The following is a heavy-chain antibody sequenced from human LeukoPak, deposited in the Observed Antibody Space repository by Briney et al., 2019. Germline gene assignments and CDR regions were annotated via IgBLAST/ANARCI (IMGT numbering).Heavy chain of an antibody. CDR1: GYTFTSYG. CDR3: ARSHSGSYQEGY. V-gene: IGHV1-18*01. D-gene: IGHD1-26*01. CDR2: ISAYNGNT. J-gene: IGHJ4*02. Sequence: ASVKVSCKASGYTFTSYGISWVRQAPGQGLEWMGWISAYNGNTNYAQKLQGRVTMTRDTSTSTVYMELSSLRSEDTAVYYCARSHSGSYQEGYWGRGTLVTVSS.